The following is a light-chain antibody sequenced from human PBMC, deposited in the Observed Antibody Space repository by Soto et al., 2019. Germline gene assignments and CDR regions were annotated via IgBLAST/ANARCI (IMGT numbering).Light chain of an antibody. J-gene: IGLJ3*02. CDR1: SSNIGSNT. CDR2: TNY. V-gene: IGLV1-44*01. CDR3: AAWDDSLNGGL. Sequence: QSVLTQPPSASGTPGQRVTISCSGSSSNIGSNTVNWYQQLPGTAPKLLIYTNYQGPSGVPDRFSGSRSGTSASLAISGLQSEDEADYYCAAWDDSLNGGLFGGGTKLTVL.